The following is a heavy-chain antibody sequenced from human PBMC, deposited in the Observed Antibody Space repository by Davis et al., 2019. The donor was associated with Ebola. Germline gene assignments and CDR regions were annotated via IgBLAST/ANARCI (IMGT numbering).Heavy chain of an antibody. V-gene: IGHV6-1*01. Sequence: HSQTLSLTCAISGDSVPGSSGAWNWIRQSPSRGLEWLGRTYYSSKWYNESALSVKSRITISADTAKNQLSLHLNSVTPEDTAVYYCAKGWLRTGFDVWDIGTTVNVSS. CDR3: AKGWLRTGFDV. CDR2: TYYSSKWYN. J-gene: IGHJ6*04. D-gene: IGHD2-15*01. CDR1: GDSVPGSSGA.